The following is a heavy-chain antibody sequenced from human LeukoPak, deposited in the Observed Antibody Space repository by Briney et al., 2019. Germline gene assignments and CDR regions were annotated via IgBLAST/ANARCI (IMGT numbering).Heavy chain of an antibody. Sequence: SETLSLTCTVSGGSISSSSYYWGWIREPPGKGLEWIGSLYYSGRTYYNPSLKSRVTISADTSKNQSSLKLSSLTAADTPVYYCARPHSSGRINYWGQGTLVTVSS. CDR2: LYYSGRT. J-gene: IGHJ4*02. CDR1: GGSISSSSYY. CDR3: ARPHSSGRINY. D-gene: IGHD6-19*01. V-gene: IGHV4-39*01.